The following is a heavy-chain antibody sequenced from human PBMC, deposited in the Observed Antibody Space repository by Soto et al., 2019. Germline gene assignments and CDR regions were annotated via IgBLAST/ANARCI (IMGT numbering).Heavy chain of an antibody. V-gene: IGHV4-59*01. D-gene: IGHD3-22*01. CDR3: ARTLHYYDSSGYYGYYYYGMHV. CDR2: IYYSGST. Sequence: PSENLSLTCTVSGGSISGYYWSWIRQPPGKGLEWIGYIYYSGSTNYNPSLKSRVTISVDTSKNQFSLKLSSVTAADTAVYYCARTLHYYDSSGYYGYYYYGMHVWGQGTTVTVSS. J-gene: IGHJ6*02. CDR1: GGSISGYY.